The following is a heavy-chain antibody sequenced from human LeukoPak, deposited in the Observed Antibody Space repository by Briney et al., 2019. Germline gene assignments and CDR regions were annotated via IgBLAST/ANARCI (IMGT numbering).Heavy chain of an antibody. CDR2: IYYSGST. CDR3: ARWVAVGASDY. J-gene: IGHJ4*02. D-gene: IGHD1-26*01. CDR1: GGSISSGGYY. Sequence: SETLSLTCTVSGGSISSGGYYWSWIRQHPGKGLEWIGYIYYSGSTYYNPSLKSRVTISVDTSKNQFSLKLSSVTDADTAVYYCARWVAVGASDYWGQGTLVTASS. V-gene: IGHV4-31*03.